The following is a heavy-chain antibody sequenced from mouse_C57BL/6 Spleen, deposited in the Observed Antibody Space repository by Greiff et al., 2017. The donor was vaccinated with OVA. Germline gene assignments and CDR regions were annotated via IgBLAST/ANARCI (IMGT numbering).Heavy chain of an antibody. CDR1: GYTFTSYG. J-gene: IGHJ2*01. V-gene: IGHV1-81*01. CDR2: IYPRSGNT. CDR3: ARRGAAQATWDY. D-gene: IGHD3-2*02. Sequence: VQLQQSGAELARPGASVKLSCKASGYTFTSYGISWVKQRTGQGLEWIGEIYPRSGNTYYNEKLKGKATLTADKSSSTAYMELRSLTSEDSAVYFCARRGAAQATWDYWGQGTTLTVSS.